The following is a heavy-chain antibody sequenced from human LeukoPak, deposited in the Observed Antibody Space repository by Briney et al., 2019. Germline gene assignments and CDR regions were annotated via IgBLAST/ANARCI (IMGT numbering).Heavy chain of an antibody. CDR2: ISGSGGST. CDR3: AKVLLELGTFDY. Sequence: ESGGGVVQPGRSLRLSCAASGFTFSSYAMSWVRQAPGKGLEWVSAISGSGGSTYYADSVKGRFTISRDNSKNTLYLQMNSLRAEDTAVYYCAKVLLELGTFDYWGQGTLVTVSS. CDR1: GFTFSSYA. J-gene: IGHJ4*02. V-gene: IGHV3-23*01. D-gene: IGHD1-7*01.